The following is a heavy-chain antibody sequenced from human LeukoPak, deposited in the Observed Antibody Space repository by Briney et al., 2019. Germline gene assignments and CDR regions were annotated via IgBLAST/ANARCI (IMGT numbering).Heavy chain of an antibody. D-gene: IGHD3-10*01. CDR1: GFTLSGSA. J-gene: IGHJ4*02. CDR3: ATDSTPMVRGLIIAFAY. Sequence: SVKVSCKASGFTLSGSAVQWVRQARGQRLEWLGWVIIDSGRTHFLQKLQDRVILTRDMSTNTAYMELTGLTSEDTAVYYCATDSTPMVRGLIIAFAYWGQGTQVTVSS. V-gene: IGHV1-58*01. CDR2: VIIDSGRT.